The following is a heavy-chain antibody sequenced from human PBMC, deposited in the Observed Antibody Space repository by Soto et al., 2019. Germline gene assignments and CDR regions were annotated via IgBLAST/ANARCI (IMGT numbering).Heavy chain of an antibody. D-gene: IGHD6-19*01. CDR3: ARAQYSSGWPAMIYYYGMDV. V-gene: IGHV4-34*01. CDR2: IKHSGRT. J-gene: IGHJ6*02. CDR1: GGSFSGYC. Sequence: QVQLQQWGAGLLKPSETLSLTCAVYGGSFSGYCWTWIRQPPGKGLEWIGEIKHSGRTNYNPSLKSRVTISVDTSKNQFSLKLTSVTAADTAVYYCARAQYSSGWPAMIYYYGMDVWGQGTTVTVSS.